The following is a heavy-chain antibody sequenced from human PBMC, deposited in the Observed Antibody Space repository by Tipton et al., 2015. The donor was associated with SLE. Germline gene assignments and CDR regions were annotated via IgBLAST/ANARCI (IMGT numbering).Heavy chain of an antibody. V-gene: IGHV3-7*01. J-gene: IGHJ4*02. CDR3: ARDRSYGSLES. CDR1: GFSFSTSW. CDR2: INQDGSEK. D-gene: IGHD5-18*01. Sequence: GSLRLSCVVSGFSFSTSWMSWVRQAPGKGLEWVANINQDGSEKYYANSVEGRFTISRDNAHNLLYLQMNSLRADDTAVYHCARDRSYGSLESWGQGTMVTVSS.